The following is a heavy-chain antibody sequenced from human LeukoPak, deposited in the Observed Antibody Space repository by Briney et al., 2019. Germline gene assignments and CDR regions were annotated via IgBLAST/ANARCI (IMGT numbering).Heavy chain of an antibody. V-gene: IGHV3-43D*03. CDR2: ISWDGGST. J-gene: IGHJ3*02. D-gene: IGHD4-17*01. CDR1: GFTFDDYA. CDR3: AKGFDYGDYVGAFDI. Sequence: GGSLRLSCAASGFTFDDYAMHWVRQAPGKGLEWVSLISWDGGSTYYADSVKGRFTISRDNSKNSLYLQMNSLRAGDTALYYCAKGFDYGDYVGAFDIWGQGTMVTVSS.